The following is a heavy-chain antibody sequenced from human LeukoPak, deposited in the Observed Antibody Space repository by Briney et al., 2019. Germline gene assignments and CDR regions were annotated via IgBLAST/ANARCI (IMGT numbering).Heavy chain of an antibody. CDR3: ARGRYTSLFDY. Sequence: SETLSLTCTVSGGSISGYYWSWIRQPPGKGLEWIGYIYDSGSTNYNPSLKSRVTISVDTSKNQFSLKLSSVTAADTAVYYCARGRYTSLFDYWGQGTLVTVSS. D-gene: IGHD6-19*01. V-gene: IGHV4-59*01. J-gene: IGHJ4*02. CDR1: GGSISGYY. CDR2: IYDSGST.